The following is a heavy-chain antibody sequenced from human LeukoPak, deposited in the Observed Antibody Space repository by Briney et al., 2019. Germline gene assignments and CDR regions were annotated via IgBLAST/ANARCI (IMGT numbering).Heavy chain of an antibody. Sequence: PGGSLRLSCAASGFTVSSNYMSWVRQAPGKGLEWVSVIYSGCSTYYADSVKGRFTISRDNSKNTLYLQMNSLRAEDTAVYYCAAPGRYCSGGSCSTVKYFQHWGQGTLVTVSS. D-gene: IGHD2-15*01. CDR1: GFTVSSNY. V-gene: IGHV3-66*01. J-gene: IGHJ1*01. CDR2: IYSGCST. CDR3: AAPGRYCSGGSCSTVKYFQH.